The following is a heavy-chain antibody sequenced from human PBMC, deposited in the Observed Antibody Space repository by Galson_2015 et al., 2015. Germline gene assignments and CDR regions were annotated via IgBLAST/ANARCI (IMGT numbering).Heavy chain of an antibody. V-gene: IGHV3-23*01. CDR2: ISGSGTNT. J-gene: IGHJ6*02. CDR3: ANGVIDIYYFYSGMDV. D-gene: IGHD3-16*02. Sequence: SLRLSCAASGFTFSSYAMSWVRQAPGKGLEWVSAISGSGTNTYYADSVKGRFTISRDNSKNTLYLQMNSLRAEDTAVYYCANGVIDIYYFYSGMDVWGQGTPFTVSS. CDR1: GFTFSSYA.